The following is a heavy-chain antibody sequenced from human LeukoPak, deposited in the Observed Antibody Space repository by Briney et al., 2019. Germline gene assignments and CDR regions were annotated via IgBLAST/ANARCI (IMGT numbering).Heavy chain of an antibody. CDR3: ARDRGLGDFDY. J-gene: IGHJ4*02. V-gene: IGHV1-69*13. Sequence: RGSVKVPCKASGGTFSSYAISWVRQAPGQGLEWMGGIIPIFGTANYAQKFQGRVTITADESTSTAYMELSSLRSEDTAVYYCARDRGLGDFDYWGQGTLVTVSS. CDR2: IIPIFGTA. CDR1: GGTFSSYA. D-gene: IGHD3-10*01.